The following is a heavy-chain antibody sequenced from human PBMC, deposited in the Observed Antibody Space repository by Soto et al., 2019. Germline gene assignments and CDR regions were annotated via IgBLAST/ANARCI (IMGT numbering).Heavy chain of an antibody. Sequence: ASVKVSCKVSGYTLTELSMHWVRQAPGKGLEWMGGFDPEDGETIYAQKFQGRVTMTEDTSTDTANMELSSLRSEDTAVYYCATAGIWSGYYCDYWGQGTLVTVSS. CDR1: GYTLTELS. J-gene: IGHJ4*02. CDR2: FDPEDGET. V-gene: IGHV1-24*01. CDR3: ATAGIWSGYYCDY. D-gene: IGHD3-3*01.